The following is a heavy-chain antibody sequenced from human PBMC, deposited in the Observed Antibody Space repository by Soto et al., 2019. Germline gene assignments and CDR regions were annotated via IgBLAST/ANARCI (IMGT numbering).Heavy chain of an antibody. CDR2: ISGSGTST. V-gene: IGHV3-23*01. D-gene: IGHD5-18*01. J-gene: IGHJ4*02. CDR1: GITFSNYV. CDR3: AKEAGGGAAMVTSYFDY. Sequence: EVQLLESGGGLVQPGGSLRLSYAASGITFSNYVLSWVRQAPGKGLEWVSSISGSGTSTYYADSVKGRFSISRDTSKSTLYLHMSSLRADDTAIYYCAKEAGGGAAMVTSYFDYWGQGTLVTVSS.